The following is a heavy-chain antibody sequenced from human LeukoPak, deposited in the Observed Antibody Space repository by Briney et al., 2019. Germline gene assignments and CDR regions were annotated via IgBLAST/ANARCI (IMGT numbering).Heavy chain of an antibody. J-gene: IGHJ5*02. D-gene: IGHD5-12*01. CDR3: ASSIFNSGHNWFDP. V-gene: IGHV4-39*01. CDR1: GDSISSSSYC. CDR2: IYYSGST. Sequence: PSETLSLTCTVSGDSISSSSYCWGWVRQPPGKGLEWIGSIYYSGSTYYSPSLKSRVTISLDPSKNQFSLKLNSVTAADTAVYYCASSIFNSGHNWFDPWGQGTLVTVSS.